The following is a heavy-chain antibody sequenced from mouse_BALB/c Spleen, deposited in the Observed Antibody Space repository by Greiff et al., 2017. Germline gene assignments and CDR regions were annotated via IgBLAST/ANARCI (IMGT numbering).Heavy chain of an antibody. J-gene: IGHJ3*01. V-gene: IGHV1-14*01. CDR3: AREALMIQRLFAY. CDR2: INPYNDGT. CDR1: GYTFTSYV. D-gene: IGHD1-3*01. Sequence: EVQLQQSGPELVKPGASVKMSCKASGYTFTSYVMHWVKQKPGQGLEWIGYINPYNDGTKYNEKFKGKATLTSDKSSSTAYMELSSLTSEDSAVYYCAREALMIQRLFAYWGQGTLVTVSA.